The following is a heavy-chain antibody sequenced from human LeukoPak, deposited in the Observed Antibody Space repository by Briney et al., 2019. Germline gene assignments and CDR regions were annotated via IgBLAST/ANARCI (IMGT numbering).Heavy chain of an antibody. CDR1: GFTFSSYS. J-gene: IGHJ6*03. D-gene: IGHD2-2*01. V-gene: IGHV3-74*01. CDR2: INSDGSST. CDR3: ARWLYCSSTSCYDPPENYYMDV. Sequence: GGSLRLSCAASGFTFSSYSMNWVRQAPGKGLVWVSRINSDGSSTSYADSVKGRFTISRDNAKNTLYLQMNSLRAEDTAVYYCARWLYCSSTSCYDPPENYYMDVWGKGTTVTISS.